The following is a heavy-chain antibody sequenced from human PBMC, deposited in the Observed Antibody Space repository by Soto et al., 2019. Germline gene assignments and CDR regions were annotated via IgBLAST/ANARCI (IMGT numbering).Heavy chain of an antibody. CDR2: ISLEGSNK. Sequence: LRLSCAASGFTFSSYAMHWVRQAPGKGLEWVAVISLEGSNKNYGDSVKGRFTISRDNSKNTLYLQRTSLRAEATTVYYSARDEARGQYSNYLDYYGMDVRGQGTTVTVSS. CDR1: GFTFSSYA. J-gene: IGHJ6*02. CDR3: ARDEARGQYSNYLDYYGMDV. V-gene: IGHV3-30-3*01. D-gene: IGHD4-4*01.